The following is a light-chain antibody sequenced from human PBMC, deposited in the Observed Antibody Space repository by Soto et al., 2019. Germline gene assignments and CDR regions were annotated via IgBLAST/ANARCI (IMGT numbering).Light chain of an antibody. CDR1: QSLTGNS. CDR2: GAS. J-gene: IGKJ4*01. Sequence: EIVLTQSPGTLSLSPGEGATLSCRASQSLTGNSLTWYQQKPGQAPRVLIYGASSRATGIPDRFSGSGSGTDFSLTISRLEPEDFAVYYCQQYGSPLTFGGGTKVDIK. CDR3: QQYGSPLT. V-gene: IGKV3-20*01.